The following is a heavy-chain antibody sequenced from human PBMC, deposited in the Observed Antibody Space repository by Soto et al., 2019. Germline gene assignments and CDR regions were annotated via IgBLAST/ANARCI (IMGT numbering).Heavy chain of an antibody. Sequence: GGSLRLSCAASGFTFSSYAMSWVRQAPGKGLEWVSAISGSGGSTYHADSVKGRFTISRDNSKNTLYLQMNSLRAEDTAVYYCAKGYDSSGYYPPAPWGQGTLVTVSS. CDR1: GFTFSSYA. CDR3: AKGYDSSGYYPPAP. J-gene: IGHJ5*02. V-gene: IGHV3-23*01. D-gene: IGHD3-22*01. CDR2: ISGSGGST.